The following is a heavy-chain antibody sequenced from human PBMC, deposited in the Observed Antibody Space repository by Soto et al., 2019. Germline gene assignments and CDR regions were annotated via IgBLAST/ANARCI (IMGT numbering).Heavy chain of an antibody. CDR3: ARTRGYAFDY. CDR1: GGSISSYH. Sequence: SETLSLRCTVSGGSISSYHWRWIRQPPGKGLEWIGYIYYSGSTNYNPSLKSRVTISVDTSKNQFSLKLSSVTAADTAVYYGARTRGYAFDYWGQGTLVTVSS. V-gene: IGHV4-59*01. CDR2: IYYSGST. J-gene: IGHJ4*02. D-gene: IGHD5-12*01.